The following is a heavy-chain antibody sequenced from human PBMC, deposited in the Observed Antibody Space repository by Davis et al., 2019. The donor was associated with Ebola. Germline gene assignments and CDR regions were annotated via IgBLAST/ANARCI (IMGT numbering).Heavy chain of an antibody. Sequence: GGSLRLSCAASGFTFSSYGMSWVRQAPGKGLEWASASGRTDKTYYADSVKGRFTISRDKSKNTVYLQMNSLRAEDTAVYYCAKEIGGSGWYSIDYWGQGTLVTVSS. V-gene: IGHV3-23*01. CDR3: AKEIGGSGWYSIDY. CDR2: SGRTDKT. D-gene: IGHD6-19*01. J-gene: IGHJ4*02. CDR1: GFTFSSYG.